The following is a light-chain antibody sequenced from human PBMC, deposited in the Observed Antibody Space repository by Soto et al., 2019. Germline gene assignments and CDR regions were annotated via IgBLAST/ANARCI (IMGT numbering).Light chain of an antibody. CDR3: SSHTTSRTWV. Sequence: QSALTQPASVSGSPGQSITISCTGTSSDVGNYNYVSWYQHHPGKAPKLMIYEVSYRPSGVSVRFSGSKSGNTASLTISGLQAEDEANYYCSSHTTSRTWVFGGGTKVTVL. CDR1: SSDVGNYNY. J-gene: IGLJ3*02. CDR2: EVS. V-gene: IGLV2-14*01.